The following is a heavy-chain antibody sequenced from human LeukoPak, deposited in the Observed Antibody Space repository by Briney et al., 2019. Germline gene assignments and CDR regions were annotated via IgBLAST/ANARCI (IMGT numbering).Heavy chain of an antibody. J-gene: IGHJ6*03. CDR3: ARARPYYYYYYMDV. CDR1: GFTFSSYW. V-gene: IGHV3-7*01. CDR2: IKQDGSDK. Sequence: PGGSLRLSCAASGFTFSSYWMSWVRQAPGKGLEWVANIKQDGSDKYYVDSVKGRFTISRDNAKNSLYLQMSSLRAEDTAVYYCARARPYYYYYYMDVWGKGTTVTVSS.